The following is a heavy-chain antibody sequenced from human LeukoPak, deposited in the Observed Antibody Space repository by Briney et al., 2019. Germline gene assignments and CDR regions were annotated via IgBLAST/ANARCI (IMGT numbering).Heavy chain of an antibody. CDR2: ISSSSSYI. D-gene: IGHD6-19*01. Sequence: GGSLRLSCAASGFTFSSYSMNWVRQAPGKGLEWVSSISSSSSYIYYADSVKGRFTISRDNAKNSLYLQMNSLRAEDTAVYYCAKDRGSSGWLDYWGQGTLVTVSS. CDR1: GFTFSSYS. J-gene: IGHJ4*02. V-gene: IGHV3-21*04. CDR3: AKDRGSSGWLDY.